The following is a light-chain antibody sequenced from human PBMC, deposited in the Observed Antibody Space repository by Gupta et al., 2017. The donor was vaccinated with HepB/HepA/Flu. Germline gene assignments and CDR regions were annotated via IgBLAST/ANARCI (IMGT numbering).Light chain of an antibody. CDR1: RSVLYPSNNKNH. Sequence: DIVMTQSPDSLAVSLGGRATINCKSSRSVLYPSNNKNHLAWYQQKSGQPPKLLIYWASTRESGVPDRFSGRGSGTDFTLTIISLQAEDVAVYFCQQVDSIPVTFGGGTKVEIK. CDR2: WAS. V-gene: IGKV4-1*01. CDR3: QQVDSIPVT. J-gene: IGKJ4*01.